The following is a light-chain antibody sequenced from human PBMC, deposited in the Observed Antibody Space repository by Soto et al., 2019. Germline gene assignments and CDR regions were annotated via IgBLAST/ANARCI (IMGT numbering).Light chain of an antibody. J-gene: IGLJ1*01. CDR2: QVT. Sequence: QSALAPPPSWSGAPGQSITISCTATSSDLGGYYYVSWYQHHPGKAPKLIIYQVTNRPSGVSHRFSGSKSGNTASLTISGLQAEDEADYYCTSYSSSSTFSVFGTGTKVSVL. V-gene: IGLV2-14*01. CDR1: SSDLGGYYY. CDR3: TSYSSSSTFSV.